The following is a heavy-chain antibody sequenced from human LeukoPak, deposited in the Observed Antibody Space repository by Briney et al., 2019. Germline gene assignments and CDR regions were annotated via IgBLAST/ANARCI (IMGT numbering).Heavy chain of an antibody. V-gene: IGHV4-34*01. J-gene: IGHJ6*03. CDR3: ARGRRVPARKPRNYYYYMDV. Sequence: SETLSLTCAVYGGSFSGYYWSWIRQPPGKGLEWIGEINHSGSTNYNPSLKSRVTISVDTPKNQFSLKLSSVTAADTAVYYCARGRRVPARKPRNYYYYMDVWGKGTTVTVSS. D-gene: IGHD2-2*01. CDR1: GGSFSGYY. CDR2: INHSGST.